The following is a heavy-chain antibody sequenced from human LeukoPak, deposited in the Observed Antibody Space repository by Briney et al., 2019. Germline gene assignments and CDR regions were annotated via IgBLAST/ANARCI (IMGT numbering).Heavy chain of an antibody. D-gene: IGHD2-2*01. V-gene: IGHV3-74*01. J-gene: IGHJ6*02. Sequence: GGSLRLSCAASGFTFSRYWMHWVRQAPGKGLVWVSRINSDGSSTSYADSVKGRFTISRDNAKNTLYLQMNSLRAEDTAVYYCARVGCSSTSCPDYYYYGMDVWGQGTTVTVSS. CDR1: GFTFSRYW. CDR2: INSDGSST. CDR3: ARVGCSSTSCPDYYYYGMDV.